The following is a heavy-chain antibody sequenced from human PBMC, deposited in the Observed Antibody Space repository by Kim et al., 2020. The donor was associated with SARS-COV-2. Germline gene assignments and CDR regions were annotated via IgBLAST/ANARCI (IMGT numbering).Heavy chain of an antibody. Sequence: GGSLRLSCAASGFTFSGSAMHWVRQASGKGLEWVGRIRSKANSYATAYAASVKGRFTISRDDSKNTAYLQMNSLKTEDTAVYYCTRVEDSSALGYYYYGMDVWGQGTTVTVSS. CDR1: GFTFSGSA. CDR3: TRVEDSSALGYYYYGMDV. J-gene: IGHJ6*02. CDR2: IRSKANSYAT. V-gene: IGHV3-73*01. D-gene: IGHD6-13*01.